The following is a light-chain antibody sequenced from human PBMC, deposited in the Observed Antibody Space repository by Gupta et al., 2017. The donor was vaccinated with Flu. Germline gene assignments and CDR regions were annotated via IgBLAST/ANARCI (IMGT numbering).Light chain of an antibody. V-gene: IGLV3-1*01. CDR1: KLGDKY. CDR3: QAWDSSNFYV. J-gene: IGLJ1*01. Sequence: SYALTPPPSASVSPGQPASITCSGDKLGDKYACWYQQKPGQSPVLVIYQDNKRPSGIPERFSGSNSGNTATLTISGTQAMDEADYYCQAWDSSNFYVFGTGTKVTVL. CDR2: QDN.